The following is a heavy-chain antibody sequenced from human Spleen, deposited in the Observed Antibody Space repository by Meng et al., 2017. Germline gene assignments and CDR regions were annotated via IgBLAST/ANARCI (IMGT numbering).Heavy chain of an antibody. CDR3: VRIFDS. Sequence: QVQLQESGPGLVEPSGTLSLTGAVSGASIATTYWWGWVRQPPGKGLEWIGEIHLGGRPNYSPSLKSRVTISVDKSNNELSLKLTSVTAADTAVYFCVRIFDSRAQGTLVTVSS. V-gene: IGHV4-4*02. CDR1: GASIATTYW. J-gene: IGHJ4*02. CDR2: IHLGGRP.